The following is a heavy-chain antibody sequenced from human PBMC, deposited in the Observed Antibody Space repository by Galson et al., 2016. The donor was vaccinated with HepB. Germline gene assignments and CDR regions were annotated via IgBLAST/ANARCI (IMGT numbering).Heavy chain of an antibody. Sequence: SLRLSCAASGFTFSSYAINWVRQAPGKGLEWVSVISGSGGNTYYADSVKGRFIISRDNSKNTLYLQMNSLRAEDTAVYYCAKAQGSGWYDFDYWGQGTLVTVSS. V-gene: IGHV3-23*01. CDR2: ISGSGGNT. CDR1: GFTFSSYA. CDR3: AKAQGSGWYDFDY. D-gene: IGHD6-19*01. J-gene: IGHJ4*02.